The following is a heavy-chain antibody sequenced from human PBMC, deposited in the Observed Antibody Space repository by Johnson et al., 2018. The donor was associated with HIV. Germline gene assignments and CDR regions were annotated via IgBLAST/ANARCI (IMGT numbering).Heavy chain of an antibody. J-gene: IGHJ3*02. CDR1: GFTFSSYA. D-gene: IGHD5-24*01. CDR2: ISYDGSKK. V-gene: IGHV3-30*04. Sequence: QVQLVESGGGVVQPGRSLRLSCAASGFTFSSYAMHWVRQAPGKGLEWVAVISYDGSKKYYADSVKGRLTISRDNSKNTLYLQKNSLRAEDTAVYYCARACRDGYTCDVFDIWGQGTLVTVSS. CDR3: ARACRDGYTCDVFDI.